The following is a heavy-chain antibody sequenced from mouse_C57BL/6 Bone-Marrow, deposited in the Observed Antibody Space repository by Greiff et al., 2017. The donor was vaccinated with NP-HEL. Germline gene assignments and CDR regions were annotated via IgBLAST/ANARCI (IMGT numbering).Heavy chain of an antibody. Sequence: QVQLQQPGTELVKPGASVKMSCKASGYTFTNYWMHWVKQRPGQGLEWIGDINPSNGGTNYNEKFKSKATLTVDKSSSTAYMQLSSLTSEDSAVNYCDRRVLDCYNGDFDYWGQGTTLTVSS. J-gene: IGHJ2*01. CDR3: DRRVLDCYNGDFDY. D-gene: IGHD1-2*01. CDR2: INPSNGGT. CDR1: GYTFTNYW. V-gene: IGHV1-53*01.